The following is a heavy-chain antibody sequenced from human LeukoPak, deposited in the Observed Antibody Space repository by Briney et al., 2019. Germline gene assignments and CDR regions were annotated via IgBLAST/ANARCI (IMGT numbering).Heavy chain of an antibody. D-gene: IGHD5/OR15-5a*01. V-gene: IGHV3-21*06. CDR2: ISSSSSYI. CDR1: GFTFSSYS. J-gene: IGHJ3*02. CDR3: ARGRGYSVSSDAFDI. Sequence: GGSLRLSCAASGFTFSSYSMNWVRQAPGKELEWVSSISSSSSYIYYADSVKGRFTISRDNAQNSLYLQMDSLRAEDTAMYYCARGRGYSVSSDAFDIWGQGTMVTVSP.